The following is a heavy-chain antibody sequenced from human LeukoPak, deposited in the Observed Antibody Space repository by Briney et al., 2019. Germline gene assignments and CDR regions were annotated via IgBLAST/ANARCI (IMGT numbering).Heavy chain of an antibody. D-gene: IGHD5-24*01. J-gene: IGHJ4*02. CDR2: ISSSSSYI. CDR3: AGHPAEMNTL. CDR1: GFTFSSYS. V-gene: IGHV3-21*01. Sequence: GGSLSLSCAASGFTFSSYSMNWVRQAPGKGLEWVSSISSSSSYIYYADPVKGRFTISRDNAKNSLYLQMNSLSAEDTAVYYCAGHPAEMNTLWGQGTLVTVSS.